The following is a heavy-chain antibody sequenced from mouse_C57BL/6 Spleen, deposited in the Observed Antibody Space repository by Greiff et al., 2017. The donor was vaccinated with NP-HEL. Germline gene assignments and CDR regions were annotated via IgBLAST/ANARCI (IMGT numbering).Heavy chain of an antibody. J-gene: IGHJ4*01. CDR2: INPSSGYT. CDR3: ARSGGGNYEDAMDY. CDR1: GYTFTSYT. D-gene: IGHD2-1*01. V-gene: IGHV1-4*01. Sequence: QVQLQQSGAELARPGASVKMSCKASGYTFTSYTMHWVKQRPGQGLEWIGYINPSSGYTKYNQKFKDKATLTADKSSSTAYMQLSSLTSEYSAVYYCARSGGGNYEDAMDYWGQGTSVTVSS.